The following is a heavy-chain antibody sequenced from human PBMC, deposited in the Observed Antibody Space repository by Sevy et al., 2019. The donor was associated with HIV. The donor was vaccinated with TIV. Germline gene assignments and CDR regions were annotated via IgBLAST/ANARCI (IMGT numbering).Heavy chain of an antibody. CDR1: GYTFTGHY. CDR3: ARGNMITFGRVIATFDA. V-gene: IGHV1-2*02. Sequence: ASVKVSCKASGYTFTGHYIHWERQAPGQGLEWMGLINPNSGATKYAQKFQGRVTMTRDTSISAAYMDLSGLRSDDTAVYYCARGNMITFGRVIATFDAWGRGTQVTVSS. D-gene: IGHD3-16*02. CDR2: INPNSGAT. J-gene: IGHJ4*02.